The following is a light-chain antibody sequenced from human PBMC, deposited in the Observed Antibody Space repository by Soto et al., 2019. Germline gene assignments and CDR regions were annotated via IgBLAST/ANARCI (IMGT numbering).Light chain of an antibody. CDR1: QDISST. J-gene: IGKJ3*01. V-gene: IGKV1D-13*01. CDR3: QQLNKYPFT. CDR2: AAS. Sequence: AIQLTQSPSSLSASVGDRVTITCRASQDISSTLAWYQHKPGKPPQLLIFAASDLESGVSSRFSGSRSWTDFFLTIRSLQPEDFATYYCQQLNKYPFTFGPGTKVDIK.